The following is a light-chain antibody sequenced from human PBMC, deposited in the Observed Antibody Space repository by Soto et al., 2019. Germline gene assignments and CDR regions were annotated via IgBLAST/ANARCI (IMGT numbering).Light chain of an antibody. Sequence: ESVLTQSPGTLSLSPGEGATLSSRASENVYINSLAWYQQKPGQPPRLLIYAASNTAPGIPDRFSGSGSGTDFTLTISRLEPEDFAVYYCQEYGTSRTFGQGTKVDI. CDR3: QEYGTSRT. CDR1: ENVYINS. J-gene: IGKJ1*01. V-gene: IGKV3-20*01. CDR2: AAS.